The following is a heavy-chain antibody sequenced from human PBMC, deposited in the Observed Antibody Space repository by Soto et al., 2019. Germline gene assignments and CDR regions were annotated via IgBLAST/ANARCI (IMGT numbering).Heavy chain of an antibody. V-gene: IGHV1-46*01. Sequence: ASVKVSCKASGYTFTSYYMHWVRQAPGQGLEWMGIINPSGGSTSYAQKFQGRVTMTRDTSTSTAYMELSSLRSEDTAVYYCATGELRALGMDVWGQGTTVTVSS. CDR2: INPSGGST. J-gene: IGHJ6*02. D-gene: IGHD1-7*01. CDR1: GYTFTSYY. CDR3: ATGELRALGMDV.